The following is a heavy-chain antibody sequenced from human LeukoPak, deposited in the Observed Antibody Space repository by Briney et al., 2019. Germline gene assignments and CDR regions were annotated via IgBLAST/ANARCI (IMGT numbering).Heavy chain of an antibody. Sequence: SETLSLTCTASGGSMSCYYWSWIRQPAGKGLEWIGRIYTSGSTNYNPSLKSRVTMSVDTSKNQFSLKLSSVTAADTAVYYCASSIEDYYYYMDVWGKGTTVTVSS. J-gene: IGHJ6*03. CDR2: IYTSGST. CDR3: ASSIEDYYYYMDV. V-gene: IGHV4-4*07. CDR1: GGSMSCYY.